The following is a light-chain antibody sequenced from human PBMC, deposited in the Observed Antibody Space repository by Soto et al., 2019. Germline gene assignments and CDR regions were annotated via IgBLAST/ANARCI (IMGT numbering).Light chain of an antibody. Sequence: QSVLTQPASVSGSLGQSITISCTGASSDVGSYNLVSWYQQTPGKAPKLIIYQVTKRPSGVSNRFSGSKSGNTASLTISGLQAEDEGDYYCCSYAGSSNVILGGGTKVTVL. CDR1: SSDVGSYNL. CDR3: CSYAGSSNVI. V-gene: IGLV2-23*02. CDR2: QVT. J-gene: IGLJ2*01.